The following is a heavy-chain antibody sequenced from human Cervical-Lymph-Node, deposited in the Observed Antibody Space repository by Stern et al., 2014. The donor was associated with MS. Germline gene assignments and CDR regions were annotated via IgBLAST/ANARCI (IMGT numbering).Heavy chain of an antibody. Sequence: VQLVESGAEVKKPGESLKISCKASGYTFTNSWIGWVRQMPGKGLEWMGTIYPGDSNTRYNPSFQGQVIISADKSISTAFLQWSSLKASDTAIYYCARHQHHGGNTHFDYWGQGTLVTVSS. CDR1: GYTFTNSW. V-gene: IGHV5-51*01. CDR2: IYPGDSNT. CDR3: ARHQHHGGNTHFDY. D-gene: IGHD4-23*01. J-gene: IGHJ4*02.